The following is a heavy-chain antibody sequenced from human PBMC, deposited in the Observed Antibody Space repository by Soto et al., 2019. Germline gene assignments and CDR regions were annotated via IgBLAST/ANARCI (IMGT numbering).Heavy chain of an antibody. CDR3: ARDRQWLVSPYCYYGMDV. CDR1: RFTVSSNY. CDR2: IYSGGST. J-gene: IGHJ6*02. Sequence: SARLSCAASRFTVSSNYISWVLQAPGKCLEWVSVIYSGGSTYYADSVKGRFTISRDNSKNTLYLQMNSLRAEDTAVYCCARDRQWLVSPYCYYGMDVWGQGTTVTVS. V-gene: IGHV3-53*01. D-gene: IGHD6-19*01.